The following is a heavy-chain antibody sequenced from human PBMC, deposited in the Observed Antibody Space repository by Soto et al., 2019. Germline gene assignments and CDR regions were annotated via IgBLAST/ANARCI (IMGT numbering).Heavy chain of an antibody. CDR3: ARLQAAVPHY. J-gene: IGHJ4*02. D-gene: IGHD6-13*01. V-gene: IGHV4-39*01. CDR1: GDSISGSPYF. CDR2: IFYDGYT. Sequence: QVQLQESGPGLVMPSETLSLTCTVSGDSISGSPYFWGWIRQPPGKRLEWIGSIFYDGYTLYTPSLKSRLTISLDTSKNQFSLKLTSVAAADTAIYFCARLQAAVPHYWGQGILVTVSS.